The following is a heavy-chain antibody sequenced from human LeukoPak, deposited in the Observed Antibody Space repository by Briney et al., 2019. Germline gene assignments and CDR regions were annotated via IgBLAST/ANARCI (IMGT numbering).Heavy chain of an antibody. CDR3: AKEVSEYSYGDYFDY. V-gene: IGHV3-30*02. CDR1: GFTFSSYG. D-gene: IGHD5-18*01. Sequence: PGGSLRLSCAASGFTFSSYGMHWVRQAPGKGLEWVAFIRYDGSNKYYADSVKGRFTISRDNSKNTLYLQMNSLRAEDTAVYYCAKEVSEYSYGDYFDYWGQGTLVTVSS. CDR2: IRYDGSNK. J-gene: IGHJ4*02.